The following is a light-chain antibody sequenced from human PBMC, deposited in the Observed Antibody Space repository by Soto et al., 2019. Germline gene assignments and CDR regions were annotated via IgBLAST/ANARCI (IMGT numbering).Light chain of an antibody. CDR1: SSNIGSNS. J-gene: IGLJ3*02. CDR3: ATWDDSLNGWV. V-gene: IGLV1-44*01. Sequence: QPVLTQPPSASGTPGQSVTISCSGGSSNIGSNSVNWYQQLPGTAPKLLIYDNNQWPSGVPDRFSGSKSGTSASLAISGLQSEDEADYYCATWDDSLNGWVFGGGTKLTVL. CDR2: DNN.